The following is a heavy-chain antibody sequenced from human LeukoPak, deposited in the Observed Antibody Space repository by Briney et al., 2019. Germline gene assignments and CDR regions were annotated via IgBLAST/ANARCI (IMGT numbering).Heavy chain of an antibody. CDR3: ARGRDSSGYGVDAFDI. J-gene: IGHJ3*02. CDR2: MNPNSGNT. D-gene: IGHD3-22*01. CDR1: GYTFTSYD. Sequence: ASVKVSCKASGYTFTSYDINWVRQATGQGLEWMGWMNPNSGNTGYAQKFQGRVTITRNTSISTAYMELSSLRSEDTAVYYCARGRDSSGYGVDAFDIWGQGTMVTVSS. V-gene: IGHV1-8*03.